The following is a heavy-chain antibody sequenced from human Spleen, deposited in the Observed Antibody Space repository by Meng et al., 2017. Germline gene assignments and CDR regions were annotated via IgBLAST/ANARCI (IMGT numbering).Heavy chain of an antibody. V-gene: IGHV2-5*02. CDR2: IYWDDDK. J-gene: IGHJ1*01. Sequence: INVTQLATTPVKPTPTLTFTCPFSGSSLSTSGVGVVWIRQPPGKALEWLALIYWDDDKRSSPSLKTRLTITKATTKNQVVLTMTNMDHVDTATYYCAHKSPTTSQYFQYWRQGTLVTVSS. D-gene: IGHD5-12*01. CDR3: AHKSPTTSQYFQY. CDR1: GSSLSTSGVG.